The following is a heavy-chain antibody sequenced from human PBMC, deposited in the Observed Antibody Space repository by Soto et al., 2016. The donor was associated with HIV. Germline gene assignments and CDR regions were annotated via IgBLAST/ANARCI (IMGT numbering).Heavy chain of an antibody. CDR3: ARTRLTSRVVVITPFDVSDM. Sequence: QVQLVQSGVEVKKPGASVKVSCKASGYTFITYGISWVRQAPGQGLEWLGWISVYNDNTNYAQKFQDRVIMTTDTSTSTAYMELRSLKSDDTAIYLCARTRLTSRVVVITPFDVSDMWGQGTMVTVSS. V-gene: IGHV1-18*01. J-gene: IGHJ3*02. D-gene: IGHD3-22*01. CDR1: GYTFITYG. CDR2: ISVYNDNT.